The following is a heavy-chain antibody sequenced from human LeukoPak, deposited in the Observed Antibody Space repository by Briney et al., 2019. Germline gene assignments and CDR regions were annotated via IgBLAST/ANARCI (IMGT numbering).Heavy chain of an antibody. J-gene: IGHJ4*02. CDR3: ARAITNYGYIFDY. CDR1: GFTFSSYA. CDR2: IKQDGSEK. V-gene: IGHV3-7*01. Sequence: GGSLRLSCAASGFTFSSYAMSWVRQAPGKGLEWVANIKQDGSEKYYVDSVKGRFTISRDNAKNSLSLQMNSLRAEDTAVYYCARAITNYGYIFDYWGQGTLVTVSS. D-gene: IGHD5-18*01.